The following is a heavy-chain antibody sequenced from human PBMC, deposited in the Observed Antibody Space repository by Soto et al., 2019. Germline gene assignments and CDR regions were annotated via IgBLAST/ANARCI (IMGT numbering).Heavy chain of an antibody. V-gene: IGHV3-15*07. D-gene: IGHD5-12*01. CDR2: IKSKTDGGTT. Sequence: GGSLRLSCAASGVTFSNAWMNWVRQAPGKGLEWVGRIKSKTDGGTTDYAAPVKGRFTISRDDSKNTLYLQMNSLKTEDTAVYYCTTVSSSGYDLYYGMDVWGQGTTVTV. CDR1: GVTFSNAW. J-gene: IGHJ6*02. CDR3: TTVSSSGYDLYYGMDV.